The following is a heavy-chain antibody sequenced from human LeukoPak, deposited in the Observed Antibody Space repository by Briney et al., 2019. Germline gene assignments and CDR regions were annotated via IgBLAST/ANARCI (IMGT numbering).Heavy chain of an antibody. V-gene: IGHV3-23*01. CDR1: GFTFSSYA. J-gene: IGHJ4*02. CDR3: AKSKYYDFWSGLDY. Sequence: GGSLRLSCAASGFTFSSYAMSWVRQAPGKGLEWVSAISGSGGSTYYADSVKGRFTISRDNSKNTLYLQMNSLRAEVTAVYYCAKSKYYDFWSGLDYWGQGTLVTVSS. CDR2: ISGSGGST. D-gene: IGHD3-3*01.